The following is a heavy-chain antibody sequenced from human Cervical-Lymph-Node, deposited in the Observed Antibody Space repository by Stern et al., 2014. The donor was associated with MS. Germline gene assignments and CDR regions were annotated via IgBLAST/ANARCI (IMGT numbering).Heavy chain of an antibody. CDR3: AREDSGSYFFDY. CDR2: ISSSSSYI. D-gene: IGHD1-26*01. J-gene: IGHJ4*02. CDR1: GFTFSGYS. V-gene: IGHV3-21*01. Sequence: EVQLVESGGGLVKPGGSLRLSCAASGFTFSGYSMNWVRQAPGKGLEWVSSISSSSSYIDYADSVKGRFTISRDSAKNSLYLQMNSLRAEDTAVYYCAREDSGSYFFDYWGQGTLVTVSS.